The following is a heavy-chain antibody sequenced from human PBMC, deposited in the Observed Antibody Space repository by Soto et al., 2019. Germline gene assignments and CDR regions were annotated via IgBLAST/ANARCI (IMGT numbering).Heavy chain of an antibody. CDR3: ARGHSSGWYLDWFDP. D-gene: IGHD6-19*01. CDR2: IYYSGST. CDR1: GGSISSSSYY. Sequence: SETLSLTCTVSGGSISSSSYYWGWIRQPPGKGLEWIGSIYYSGSTYYNTSLKSRVTISVDTSKNQFSLKLSSVTAADKAVYYCARGHSSGWYLDWFDPWGQGTLVTVSS. J-gene: IGHJ5*02. V-gene: IGHV4-39*01.